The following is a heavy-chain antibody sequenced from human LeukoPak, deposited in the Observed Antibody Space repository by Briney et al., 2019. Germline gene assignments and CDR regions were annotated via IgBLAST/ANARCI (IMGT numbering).Heavy chain of an antibody. CDR1: GYTFTGYY. Sequence: ASVKVSCKASGYTFTGYYMHWVRQAPGQGLEWMGRINPNSGGTNHAQKFQGRVTMTRDTSISTAYMELSRLRSDDTAVYYCAREGFYYDSSGYFNWFDPWGQGTLVTVSS. CDR2: INPNSGGT. CDR3: AREGFYYDSSGYFNWFDP. D-gene: IGHD3-22*01. J-gene: IGHJ5*02. V-gene: IGHV1-2*06.